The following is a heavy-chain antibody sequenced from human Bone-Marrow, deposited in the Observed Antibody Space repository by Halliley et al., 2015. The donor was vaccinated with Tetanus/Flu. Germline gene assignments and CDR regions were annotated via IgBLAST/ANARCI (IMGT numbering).Heavy chain of an antibody. Sequence: TLSLTCSVSGASIGSSYWGWIRQSPGEGLEWIGYIYYSGSTNYNPSLRSRVTILVDTSKSQFSLRLLSVTAADTAVYYCARGHRGTVNPQSFDYWGQGTLVTVSS. CDR2: IYYSGST. CDR1: GASIGSSY. D-gene: IGHD4-17*01. V-gene: IGHV4-59*01. CDR3: ARGHRGTVNPQSFDY. J-gene: IGHJ4*02.